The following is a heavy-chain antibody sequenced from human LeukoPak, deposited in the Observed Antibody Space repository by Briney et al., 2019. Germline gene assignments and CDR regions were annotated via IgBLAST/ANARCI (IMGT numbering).Heavy chain of an antibody. CDR3: ARGKITFGGVIVDY. D-gene: IGHD3-16*02. CDR2: INPNSGGT. Sequence: ASVKVSCKASGYTFTGYYMHWVRQAPGQGLEWVGWINPNSGGTNYAQKFQGRVTMTRDTSISTAYMELSRLRSDDTAVYYCARGKITFGGVIVDYWGQGTLVTVSS. J-gene: IGHJ4*02. V-gene: IGHV1-2*02. CDR1: GYTFTGYY.